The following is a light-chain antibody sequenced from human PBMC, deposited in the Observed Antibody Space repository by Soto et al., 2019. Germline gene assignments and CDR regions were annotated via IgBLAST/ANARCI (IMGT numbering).Light chain of an antibody. Sequence: DIQMTQSTSSLSASVGDRVTITCRASENISRHLNWYQQQPGKAPKLLIYGASSLQNGVPSRFRGGGSGTDFTLIITNLQPEDFATYYCQQSYTALSITFGQGTRLQIK. J-gene: IGKJ5*01. CDR1: ENISRH. CDR2: GAS. V-gene: IGKV1-39*01. CDR3: QQSYTALSIT.